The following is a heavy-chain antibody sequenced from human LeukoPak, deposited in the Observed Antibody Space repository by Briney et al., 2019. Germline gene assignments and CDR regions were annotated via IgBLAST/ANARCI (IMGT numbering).Heavy chain of an antibody. V-gene: IGHV1-3*01. CDR3: ARNMGYSYGPPDAFDI. CDR1: GYTFTSYA. J-gene: IGHJ3*02. Sequence: ASVKVSCKASGYTFTSYAMHWVRQAPGQRLEWMGCINAGNGNTKYSQKFQGRVTITRDTSASTAYMELSSLRSEDTAVYYCARNMGYSYGPPDAFDIWGQGTMVTVSS. D-gene: IGHD5-18*01. CDR2: INAGNGNT.